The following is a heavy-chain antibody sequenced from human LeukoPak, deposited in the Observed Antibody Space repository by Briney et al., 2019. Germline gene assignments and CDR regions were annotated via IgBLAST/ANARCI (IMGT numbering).Heavy chain of an antibody. V-gene: IGHV3-15*01. CDR3: TTDSYYYDSSGYYSDAFDI. CDR1: GFTFSNAW. D-gene: IGHD3-22*01. Sequence: GGSLRLSCAASGFTFSNAWMSWVRQAPGKGLEWVGRIKSKTDGGTTDYAAPAKGRFTISRDDSKNTLYLQMNSLKTEDTAVYYCTTDSYYYDSSGYYSDAFDIWGQGTMVTVSS. J-gene: IGHJ3*02. CDR2: IKSKTDGGTT.